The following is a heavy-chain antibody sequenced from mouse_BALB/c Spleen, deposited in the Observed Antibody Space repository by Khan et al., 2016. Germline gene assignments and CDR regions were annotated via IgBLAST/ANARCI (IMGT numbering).Heavy chain of an antibody. J-gene: IGHJ2*01. Sequence: QVQLQQSGAELVRPGASVTLSCKASGYTFSDYEMHWVKQTPVHGLEWIGAIDPETGGTAYNQKFKGQATLTAGRSSSTAYMELRSLTSEDSVVYYCTRKGIFYGNYDFDSWGQGTTLTVSS. V-gene: IGHV1-15*01. CDR2: IDPETGGT. CDR1: GYTFSDYE. CDR3: TRKGIFYGNYDFDS. D-gene: IGHD2-1*01.